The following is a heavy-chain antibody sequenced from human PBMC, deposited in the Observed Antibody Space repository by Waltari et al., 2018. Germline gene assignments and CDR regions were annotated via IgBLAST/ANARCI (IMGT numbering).Heavy chain of an antibody. V-gene: IGHV3-48*03. D-gene: IGHD2-2*01. Sequence: EVQLVESGGGLVQPGGSLRLSCAASGFTFSSYEMNWVRQAPGQGLEWVSYISSSGSTIYYADSVKGRFTISRDNAKNSLYLQMNSLRAEDTAVYYCARADIVVVPAAISVMDVWGQGTTVTVSS. CDR3: ARADIVVVPAAISVMDV. CDR1: GFTFSSYE. CDR2: ISSSGSTI. J-gene: IGHJ6*02.